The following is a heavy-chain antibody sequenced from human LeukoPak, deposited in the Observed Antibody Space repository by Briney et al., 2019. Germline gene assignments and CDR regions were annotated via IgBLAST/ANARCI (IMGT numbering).Heavy chain of an antibody. CDR3: ARPRQQPAVIDY. Sequence: SETLSLTCTVSGGSISSYYWSWIRQPPGKGLEWIGYIYYSGSTYYNPSLKSRVTISVDTSKNQFSLKLSSVAAADTAVYYCARPRQQPAVIDYWGQGTLVTVSS. V-gene: IGHV4-59*08. D-gene: IGHD6-13*01. J-gene: IGHJ4*02. CDR1: GGSISSYY. CDR2: IYYSGST.